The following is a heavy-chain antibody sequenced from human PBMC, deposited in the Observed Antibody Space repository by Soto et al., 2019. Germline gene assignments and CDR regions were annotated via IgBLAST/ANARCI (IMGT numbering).Heavy chain of an antibody. CDR2: IIPMFGTS. Sequence: QVQLVQSGAEVKKPGSSVKVSCKASGGPFSGYAISWVRQAPGQGLEWMGEIIPMFGTSNYAQKFQGRVTITANESTSTAYMELSSLRSEDTDVYYCARGSCSSTSCYKEYYFDLWRQGTLLTVSS. J-gene: IGHJ4*02. V-gene: IGHV1-69*01. CDR3: ARGSCSSTSCYKEYYFDL. CDR1: GGPFSGYA. D-gene: IGHD2-2*02.